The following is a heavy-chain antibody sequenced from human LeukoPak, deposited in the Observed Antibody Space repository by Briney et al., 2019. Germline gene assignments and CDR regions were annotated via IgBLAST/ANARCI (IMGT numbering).Heavy chain of an antibody. Sequence: GASVKVSCKTSGYTFTDYFVHWVRQAPGQGLEWMGWINPNSSGTEYAQKFLGRVTMTRDTSISTAYMELSRLRSDDTAVYFCAREYYYDSSGYSVDYYYYGMDVWGQGTTVTVSS. CDR3: AREYYYDSSGYSVDYYYYGMDV. CDR2: INPNSSGT. J-gene: IGHJ6*02. V-gene: IGHV1-2*02. D-gene: IGHD3-22*01. CDR1: GYTFTDYF.